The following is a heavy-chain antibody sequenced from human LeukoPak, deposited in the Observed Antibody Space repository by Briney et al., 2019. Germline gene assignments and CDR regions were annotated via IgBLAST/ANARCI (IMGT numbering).Heavy chain of an antibody. J-gene: IGHJ4*02. CDR3: AKDLQGYCSGGSCRIIDY. D-gene: IGHD2-15*01. CDR2: ISYDGTNK. CDR1: GFTFSNAW. Sequence: GGSLRLSCAASGFTFSNAWMSWVRQAPGKGLEWVAVISYDGTNKYYADSVKGRFTISRDNSKKTLFLQMNSLRAEDTAVYYCAKDLQGYCSGGSCRIIDYWGQGTLVTVSS. V-gene: IGHV3-30*18.